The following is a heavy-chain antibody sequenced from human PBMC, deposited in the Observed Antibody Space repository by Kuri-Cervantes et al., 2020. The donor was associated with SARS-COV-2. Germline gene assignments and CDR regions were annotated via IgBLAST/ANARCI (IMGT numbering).Heavy chain of an antibody. Sequence: GESLKISCATSGFSFSSYAMHWVRQAPGKGPEWVAVVSYDGSDNDYADSVKGRFSISRDNSKNTLYLQMSSLRIEGTAIYYCARDMGAIVLVRRDWFDPWGPGTLVTVSS. D-gene: IGHD2-2*01. CDR2: VSYDGSDN. V-gene: IGHV3-30*04. CDR1: GFSFSSYA. J-gene: IGHJ5*02. CDR3: ARDMGAIVLVRRDWFDP.